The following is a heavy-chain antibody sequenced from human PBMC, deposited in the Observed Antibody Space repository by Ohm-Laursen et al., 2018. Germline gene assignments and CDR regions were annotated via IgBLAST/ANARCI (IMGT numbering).Heavy chain of an antibody. V-gene: IGHV4-4*07. CDR1: GDSINNYY. J-gene: IGHJ4*02. Sequence: SETLSLTCTVSGDSINNYYWSWIRQPAGKGLEWIGRMYATGSSNYNPSLNSRVTMSVDTSRNQFSLKLTSVTAADTAVYYCARAWGPGLDYGGQGTLVTVSS. CDR3: ARAWGPGLDY. D-gene: IGHD3-16*01. CDR2: MYATGSS.